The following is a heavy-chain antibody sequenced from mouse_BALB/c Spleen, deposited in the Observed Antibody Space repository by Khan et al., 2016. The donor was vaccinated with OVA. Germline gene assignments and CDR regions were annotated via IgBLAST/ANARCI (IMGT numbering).Heavy chain of an antibody. D-gene: IGHD2-14*01. V-gene: IGHV3-2*02. J-gene: IGHJ4*01. CDR1: AYPIPSDYA. Sequence: EVQLQESGPGLVKPSQSLSLTCTVTAYPIPSDYAWNWIRQFPGNKLEWMGYISSTGSTSYNPSLKSRISITRDTSKNQFFLQLKSVTTEDTATYYCARSLYYSYGYALDCWGRGTSVTVSS. CDR3: ARSLYYSYGYALDC. CDR2: ISSTGST.